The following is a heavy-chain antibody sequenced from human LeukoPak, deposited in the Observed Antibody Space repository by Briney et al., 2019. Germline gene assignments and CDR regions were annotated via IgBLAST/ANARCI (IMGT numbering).Heavy chain of an antibody. J-gene: IGHJ4*02. CDR2: MNPNSGNT. Sequence: ASVKVSCKASGYTFTDYYMHWVRQAPGQGLEWMGWMNPNSGNTGYAQKFQGRVTITRNTSISTAYMELSSLRSEDTAVYYCARVRGIAAPDYWGQGTLVTVSS. V-gene: IGHV1-8*03. CDR3: ARVRGIAAPDY. D-gene: IGHD6-25*01. CDR1: GYTFTDYY.